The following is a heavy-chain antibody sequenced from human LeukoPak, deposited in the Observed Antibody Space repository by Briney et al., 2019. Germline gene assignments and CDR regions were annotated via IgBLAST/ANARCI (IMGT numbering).Heavy chain of an antibody. CDR3: AREKRGYHDY. CDR1: GDSISGYY. D-gene: IGHD3-22*01. J-gene: IGHJ4*02. V-gene: IGHV4-4*07. Sequence: PSETLSLTCSVSGDSISGYYWTWVRQPAGKGLEWIGRIYSSGSTNYNPSLKSRVSMSVDTSKNQFSLKLSSVTAADTAVYYCAREKRGYHDYWGQGILVTVSS. CDR2: IYSSGST.